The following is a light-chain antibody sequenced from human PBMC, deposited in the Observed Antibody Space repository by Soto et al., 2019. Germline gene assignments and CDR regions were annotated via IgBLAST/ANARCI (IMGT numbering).Light chain of an antibody. CDR2: DAS. CDR3: QHYINWPV. V-gene: IGKV3-15*01. J-gene: IGKJ1*01. CDR1: RSVSTN. Sequence: EVVLTQSPATLSLAPVERATLSCRASRSVSTNLAWYQHKPGQAPRLLIYDASTRATGIPARFSGSGSGTEFTLTISSLQSEDFAIYYCQHYINWPVFGRGTKVDIK.